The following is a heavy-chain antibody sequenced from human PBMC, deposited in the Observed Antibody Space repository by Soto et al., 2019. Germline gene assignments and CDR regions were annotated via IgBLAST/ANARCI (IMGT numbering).Heavy chain of an antibody. CDR2: IYYIGSP. D-gene: IGHD3-16*01. CDR1: GAAVSGGGQY. CDR3: ARERVLGDGGGFDV. J-gene: IGHJ6*04. V-gene: IGHV4-31*02. Sequence: PSETLSLTCSVSGAAVSGGGQYWNWVRQLPGKGLEWIGNIYYIGSPDYNPSLKSRVTISLDTSKNQFSLKLISVTAADTAVYYCARERVLGDGGGFDVWGKGTTVTVSS.